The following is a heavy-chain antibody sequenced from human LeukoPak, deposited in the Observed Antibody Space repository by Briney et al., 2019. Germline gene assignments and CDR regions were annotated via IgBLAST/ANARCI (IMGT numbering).Heavy chain of an antibody. CDR3: ARQTRWGANYYDSSGYFDY. D-gene: IGHD3-22*01. J-gene: IGHJ4*02. V-gene: IGHV4-39*07. Sequence: SETLSLTCAVSGGSISSSSYYWGWIRQPPGKGLEWIGSIYYSGSTYYNPSLKSRATISVDTSKNQFSLKLSSVTAADTAVYYCARQTRWGANYYDSSGYFDYWGQGTLVTVSS. CDR1: GGSISSSSYY. CDR2: IYYSGST.